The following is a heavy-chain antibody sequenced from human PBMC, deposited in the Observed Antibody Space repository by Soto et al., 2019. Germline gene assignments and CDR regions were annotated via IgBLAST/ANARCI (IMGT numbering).Heavy chain of an antibody. CDR3: ARVHPAFLRWFDP. Sequence: PSETLSLTCAVSGGSISSSNWWSWVRQPPGKGLEWIGEIYHSGSTNYNPSLKSRVTISVDKSKNQFSLKLSSVTAADTAVYYCARVHPAFLRWFDPWGQGTLVTSPQ. CDR2: IYHSGST. CDR1: GGSISSSNW. D-gene: IGHD3-3*02. V-gene: IGHV4-4*02. J-gene: IGHJ5*02.